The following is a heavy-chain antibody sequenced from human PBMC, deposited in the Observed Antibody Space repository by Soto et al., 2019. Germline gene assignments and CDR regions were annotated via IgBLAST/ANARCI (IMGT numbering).Heavy chain of an antibody. CDR2: IYSGGST. CDR3: ARDPKFYYGSGSYSGYYYYGMDV. V-gene: IGHV3-53*01. D-gene: IGHD3-10*01. J-gene: IGHJ6*02. Sequence: PGGSLRLCCAASGFTVSSNYMSWVRQAPGKGLEWVSVIYSGGSTYYADSVKGRFTISRDNSKNTLYLQMNSLRAEDTAVYYCARDPKFYYGSGSYSGYYYYGMDVWGQGTTVTVSS. CDR1: GFTVSSNY.